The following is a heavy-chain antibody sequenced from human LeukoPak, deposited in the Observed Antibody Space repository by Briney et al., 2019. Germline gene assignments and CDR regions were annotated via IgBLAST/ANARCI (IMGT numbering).Heavy chain of an antibody. CDR2: INHSGST. Sequence: SETLSLTCTVSGVSISSSSYYWAWIRQPPGKGLEWIGEINHSGSTNYNPSLKSRVTISVDTSKNQFSLKLSSVTAADTAVYYCAREAVAGTCWFDPWGQGTLVTVSS. J-gene: IGHJ5*02. CDR3: AREAVAGTCWFDP. CDR1: GVSISSSSYY. V-gene: IGHV4-39*07. D-gene: IGHD6-19*01.